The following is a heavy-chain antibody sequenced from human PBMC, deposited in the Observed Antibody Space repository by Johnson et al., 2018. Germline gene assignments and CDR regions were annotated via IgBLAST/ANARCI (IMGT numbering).Heavy chain of an antibody. CDR2: FDGGRGST. Sequence: VQLQESGGGLVQPGGSLRLSCVASGFSFSRSVMSWVRQAPGKGLEWVSTFDGGRGSTYYADSVKGRFTIHRDSSKNTLYLKLNGLRGDDSAVYYCAYRMAALGQKYFQHWGQGTLVTVSS. J-gene: IGHJ1*01. V-gene: IGHV3-23*01. D-gene: IGHD5-12*01. CDR3: AYRMAALGQKYFQH. CDR1: GFSFSRSV.